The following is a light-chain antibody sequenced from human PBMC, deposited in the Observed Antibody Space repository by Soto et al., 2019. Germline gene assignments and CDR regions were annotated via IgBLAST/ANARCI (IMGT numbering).Light chain of an antibody. V-gene: IGKV3-20*01. CDR2: GAS. Sequence: EIVLTQSPGTLSLSPGERATLSCRASQSVSSSYLGWYQQKPGQAPRLLIFGASSRATVIPDRFSGSGSESDFTLTITRLEPEDFAVYYCQQYSNSAWTFGQGTRVEIK. CDR3: QQYSNSAWT. J-gene: IGKJ1*01. CDR1: QSVSSSY.